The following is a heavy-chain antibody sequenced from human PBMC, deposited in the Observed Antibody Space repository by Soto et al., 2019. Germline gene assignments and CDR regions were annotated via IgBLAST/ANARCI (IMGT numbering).Heavy chain of an antibody. J-gene: IGHJ4*02. CDR2: ISSSGSTI. CDR3: ARSPLYSSSWYLFFDY. D-gene: IGHD6-13*01. CDR1: GFTFSDYY. V-gene: IGHV3-11*01. Sequence: PGGSLRLSCAASGFTFSDYYMSWIRQAPGKGLEWVSYISSSGSTIYYADSVKGRFTISRDNAKNSLYLQMNSLRAEDTAVYYCARSPLYSSSWYLFFDYRGQGTLVTVSS.